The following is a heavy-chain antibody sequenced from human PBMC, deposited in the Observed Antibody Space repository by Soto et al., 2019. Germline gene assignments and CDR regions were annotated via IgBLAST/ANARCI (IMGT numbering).Heavy chain of an antibody. D-gene: IGHD2-2*01. CDR2: IYYSGIT. Sequence: PSETLSLTCTVSGGSINSGGYYWSWIRQHPGKGLELIGNIYYSGITYYNPSLKSRLTISSDTSKNHFSLKLSSVTAADTAVYYCARSLPYHSYAMDVWGQGTTVTVSS. CDR3: ARSLPYHSYAMDV. V-gene: IGHV4-31*03. CDR1: GGSINSGGYY. J-gene: IGHJ6*02.